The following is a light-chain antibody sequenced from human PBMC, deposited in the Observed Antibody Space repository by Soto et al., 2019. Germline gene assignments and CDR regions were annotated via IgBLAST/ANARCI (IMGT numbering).Light chain of an antibody. J-gene: IGLJ1*01. Sequence: QSVLTQPPSVSAAPGQKVTISCSGSISNIADNYVSWYQQLPGTAPKLLIYDNNKRPSGIPDRFSASKSGTSATLGITGLQAGDEADYYCGAWDSSLSVYVFGTGTKVTVL. CDR1: ISNIADNY. CDR3: GAWDSSLSVYV. V-gene: IGLV1-51*01. CDR2: DNN.